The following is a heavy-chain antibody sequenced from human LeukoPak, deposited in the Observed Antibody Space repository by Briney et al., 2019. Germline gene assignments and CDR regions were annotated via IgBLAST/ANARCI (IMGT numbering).Heavy chain of an antibody. D-gene: IGHD6-19*01. Sequence: GRSLRLSCAASGFTLSSYWMHWVRQAPGKGLVWVSRINGDGSSTPYANSVKGRFTISRDNAKNTLYLQMHSLRADDTAVYYCARGSTSGWPDYFDYWGQGYVVTVSS. CDR3: ARGSTSGWPDYFDY. V-gene: IGHV3-74*01. J-gene: IGHJ4*02. CDR1: GFTLSSYW. CDR2: INGDGSST.